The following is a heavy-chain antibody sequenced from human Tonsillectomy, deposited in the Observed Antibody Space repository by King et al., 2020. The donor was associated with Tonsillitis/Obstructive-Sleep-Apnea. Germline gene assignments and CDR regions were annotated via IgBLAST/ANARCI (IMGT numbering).Heavy chain of an antibody. V-gene: IGHV3-74*01. CDR2: IKSDVRST. D-gene: IGHD1-26*01. CDR3: AREGSGSYAVDY. J-gene: IGHJ4*02. CDR1: GFTFSSYW. Sequence: VQLVESGGGLVQPGGSLRLSCAASGFTFSSYWMHWVRPSPGKGLLWVSRIKSDVRSTSYADSVKGRFTISRDNAKNTLYLQMNSLRAEDTAVYYCAREGSGSYAVDYWGQGTLVTVSS.